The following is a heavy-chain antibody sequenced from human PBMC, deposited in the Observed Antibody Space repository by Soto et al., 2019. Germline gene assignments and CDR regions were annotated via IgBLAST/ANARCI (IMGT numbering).Heavy chain of an antibody. CDR3: ERNGYNLNDVCNYYHYRRDV. J-gene: IGHJ6*02. V-gene: IGHV5-10-1*01. CDR2: IDPSDSYT. D-gene: IGHD1-1*01. CDR1: GYSFTSYW. Sequence: GESLKISWKGSGYSFTSYWISWVRQMPGKGLEWMGRIDPSDSYTNYSPSFQGHVTISADKSISTAYLQWSSLKASDTAMYYCERNGYNLNDVCNYYHYRRDVWGQGTLVTVSS.